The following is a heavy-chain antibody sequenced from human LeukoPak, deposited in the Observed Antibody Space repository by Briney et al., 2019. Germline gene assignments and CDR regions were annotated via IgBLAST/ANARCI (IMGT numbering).Heavy chain of an antibody. CDR2: INPNSGGT. D-gene: IGHD3-10*01. CDR3: ARGDYGSGSHYSPNSYHMDV. V-gene: IGHV1-2*02. J-gene: IGHJ6*03. Sequence: ASVKVSCKASGYTFTGYYMHWVRQAPGQGLEWMGWINPNSGGTNYAQKFKGRVTMTRDTSISTSYMELSRLRSDDTAVSYCARGDYGSGSHYSPNSYHMDVWGKGTTVTVSS. CDR1: GYTFTGYY.